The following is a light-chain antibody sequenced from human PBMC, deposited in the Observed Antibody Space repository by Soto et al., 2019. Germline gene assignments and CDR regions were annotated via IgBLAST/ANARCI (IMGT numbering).Light chain of an antibody. CDR2: VAS. CDR3: QQYGSSPPIT. Sequence: EIVLTQSPGTLSLSPGERATLSCRASRSVSSSYLAWYQQTPGLAPRLLIYVASSRATGIPDRFSGSGSGTDFTLTISRLEPEDFAVYYCQQYGSSPPITFVQGTRLEIK. J-gene: IGKJ5*01. CDR1: RSVSSSY. V-gene: IGKV3-20*01.